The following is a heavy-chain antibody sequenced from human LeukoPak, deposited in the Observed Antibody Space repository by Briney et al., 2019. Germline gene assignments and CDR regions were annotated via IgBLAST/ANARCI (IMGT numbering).Heavy chain of an antibody. D-gene: IGHD3-10*01. J-gene: IGHJ4*02. CDR2: IIPIFGTA. Sequence: ASVKVSCKASGYTFTSYGISWVRQAPGQGLEWMGRIIPIFGTANYAQKFQGRVTITTDESTSTAYMELSSLRSEDTAVYYCARENGYYYGSGVFSGYFDYWGQGTLVTVSS. CDR1: GYTFTSYG. CDR3: ARENGYYYGSGVFSGYFDY. V-gene: IGHV1-69*05.